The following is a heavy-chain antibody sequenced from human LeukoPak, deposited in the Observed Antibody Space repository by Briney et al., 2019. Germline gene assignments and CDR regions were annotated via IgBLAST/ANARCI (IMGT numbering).Heavy chain of an antibody. V-gene: IGHV3-74*01. J-gene: IGHJ4*02. Sequence: GGSLRLSCAASGFTFSSYWMHWVRQAPGKGLVWVSRINTDGTVANYADSVKGRFTISRDNARNTLYLQMNSLRAEDTAVYFCGRDLVAGSGSLDDWGRGTLVIVSS. CDR1: GFTFSSYW. D-gene: IGHD3-10*01. CDR2: INTDGTVA. CDR3: GRDLVAGSGSLDD.